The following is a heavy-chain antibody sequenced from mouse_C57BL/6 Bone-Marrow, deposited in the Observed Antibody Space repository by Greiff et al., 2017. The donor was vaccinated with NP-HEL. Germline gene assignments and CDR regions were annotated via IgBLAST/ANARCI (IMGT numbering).Heavy chain of an antibody. CDR2: IHPNSGST. V-gene: IGHV1-64*01. CDR3: LDWDDY. CDR1: GYTFTDYE. Sequence: QVQLQQSGAELVRPGASVTLSCKASGYTFTDYEMHWVKQRPGQGLEWIGMIHPNSGSTNYNEKFKSKATLTVDKSSSTAYMQLSSLTSEDSAVYYCLDWDDYWGQGTTLTVSS. J-gene: IGHJ2*01. D-gene: IGHD4-1*01.